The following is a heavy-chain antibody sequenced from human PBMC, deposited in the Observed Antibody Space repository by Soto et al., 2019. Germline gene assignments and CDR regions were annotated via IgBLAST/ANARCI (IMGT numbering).Heavy chain of an antibody. Sequence: GGSLGLACAASGFSLSRYTLNWVRRAPGKGLEWVATSSDRRTGNTHYSDSVRGRFTLSRDYSRNILFLKMDSLRADDTALFYCPPSMTTHVDYWGRG. V-gene: IGHV3-23*01. J-gene: IGHJ4*02. D-gene: IGHD4-17*01. CDR1: GFSLSRYT. CDR3: PPSMTTHVDY. CDR2: SSDRRTGNT.